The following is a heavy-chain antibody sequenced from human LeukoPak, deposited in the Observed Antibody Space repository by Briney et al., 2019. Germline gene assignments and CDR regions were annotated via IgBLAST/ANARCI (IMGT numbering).Heavy chain of an antibody. V-gene: IGHV3-30-3*01. CDR2: ISYDGSNK. CDR3: ARDPAYCGGDCYSRYFDY. Sequence: GGSLRLSCAASGFTFSSYAMHWVRQAPGKGLEWVAVISYDGSNKYYADSVKGQFTISRDNSKNTLYLQMNSLRAEDTAVYYCARDPAYCGGDCYSRYFDYWGQGTLVTVSS. J-gene: IGHJ4*02. D-gene: IGHD2-21*02. CDR1: GFTFSSYA.